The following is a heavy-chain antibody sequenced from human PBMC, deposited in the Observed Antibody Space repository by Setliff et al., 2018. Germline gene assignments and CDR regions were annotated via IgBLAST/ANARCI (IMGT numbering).Heavy chain of an antibody. V-gene: IGHV3-33*06. Sequence: GGSLRLSCAASGFTFSSYGMHWVRQAPGKGLEWVAVIWYDGSNKYYADSVKGRFTISRDNSKNTLYLQMNSLRAEDTAVYYCAKSGYSYGYVFDYWGQGTLVTVPQ. CDR3: AKSGYSYGYVFDY. CDR2: IWYDGSNK. D-gene: IGHD5-18*01. CDR1: GFTFSSYG. J-gene: IGHJ4*02.